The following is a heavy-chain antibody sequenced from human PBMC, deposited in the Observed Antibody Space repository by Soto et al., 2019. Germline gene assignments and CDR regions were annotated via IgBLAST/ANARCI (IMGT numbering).Heavy chain of an antibody. Sequence: QVQLQESGPGVVKPSGTLSLTCAVSGGSVCSDYWWSWVRLPPGKGLEWIGEIYHSGRTNYNPSLKSRVTISLDKSKNQLSLILSSVTAADTAVYYCARDRPSYGRNFDYWGQGTLVTVSS. CDR2: IYHSGRT. V-gene: IGHV4-4*02. J-gene: IGHJ4*02. CDR1: GGSVCSDYW. D-gene: IGHD1-26*01. CDR3: ARDRPSYGRNFDY.